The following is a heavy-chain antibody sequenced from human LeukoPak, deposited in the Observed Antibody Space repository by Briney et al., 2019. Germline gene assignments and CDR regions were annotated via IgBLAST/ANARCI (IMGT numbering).Heavy chain of an antibody. CDR1: GYTFTSYG. CDR3: ARESHITREDY. CDR2: ISANNGDT. Sequence: ASVKVSCKASGYTFTSYGITWMRQAPGQELEWMGWISANNGDTDYPQKFQGRVTMTTDTYTTAAYMELRSLRSDDTATYYCARESHITREDYWGQGTLVTVSS. D-gene: IGHD1-14*01. V-gene: IGHV1-18*01. J-gene: IGHJ4*02.